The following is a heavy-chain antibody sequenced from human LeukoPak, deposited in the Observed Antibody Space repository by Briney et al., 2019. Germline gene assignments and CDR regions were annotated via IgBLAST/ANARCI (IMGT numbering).Heavy chain of an antibody. J-gene: IGHJ4*02. CDR2: IYYSGST. V-gene: IGHV4-39*01. CDR1: GGSISSSSYY. CDR3: ARREYYDFWSGYGGNLP. D-gene: IGHD3-3*01. Sequence: SETLSLTCTVSGGSISSSSYYWGWIRQPPGKGLEWIGSIYYSGSTYYNPSLKSRVTISVDTSKNQFSLKLGSVTAADTAVYYCARREYYDFWSGYGGNLPWGQGTLVTVSS.